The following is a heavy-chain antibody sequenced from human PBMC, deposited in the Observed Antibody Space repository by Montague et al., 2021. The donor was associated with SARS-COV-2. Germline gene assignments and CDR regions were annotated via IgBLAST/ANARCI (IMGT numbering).Heavy chain of an antibody. CDR3: ARGGGSGGQRANHFDY. CDR2: IYISGTT. J-gene: IGHJ4*02. Sequence: SETLSLTCTVSGGSISSYYWSWIRQPAGKGLEWIGRIYISGTTNYNPSLKSRVTISVDTSKNQFSLKLSSVTAADTAVYYCARGGGSGGQRANHFDYWGQGTLVTVSS. CDR1: GGSISSYY. V-gene: IGHV4-4*07. D-gene: IGHD2-15*01.